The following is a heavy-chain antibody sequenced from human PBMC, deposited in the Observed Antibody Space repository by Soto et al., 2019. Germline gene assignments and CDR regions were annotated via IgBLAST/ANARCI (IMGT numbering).Heavy chain of an antibody. Sequence: PSETLSLPCTVSGGSISSYYWSWIRQPPGRGLEWIGYISYSGSTNYNPSLKSRVTISVDTSKNQFSLKLSSVTAADTAVYYCGRATPVFYYSSSWSLDYWGQGTLVTVSS. D-gene: IGHD6-13*01. CDR3: GRATPVFYYSSSWSLDY. V-gene: IGHV4-59*01. J-gene: IGHJ4*02. CDR1: GGSISSYY. CDR2: ISYSGST.